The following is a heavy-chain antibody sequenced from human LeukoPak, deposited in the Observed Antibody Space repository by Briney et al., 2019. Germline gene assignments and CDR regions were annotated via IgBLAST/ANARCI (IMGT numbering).Heavy chain of an antibody. D-gene: IGHD3-10*01. V-gene: IGHV3-30*02. Sequence: PGGSLRLSCAASGFTFSSYGMHWVRQAPGKGLEWVAFIRYDGSNKYYADSVKGRFTISRDNSKNTLYLQMNSLRAEDTAVYYCAKDFQQYGSGFMDVWGQGTTVTVSS. J-gene: IGHJ6*02. CDR2: IRYDGSNK. CDR3: AKDFQQYGSGFMDV. CDR1: GFTFSSYG.